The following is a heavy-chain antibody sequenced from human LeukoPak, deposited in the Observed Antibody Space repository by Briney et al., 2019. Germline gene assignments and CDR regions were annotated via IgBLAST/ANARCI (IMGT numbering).Heavy chain of an antibody. CDR1: GGSFSGYY. D-gene: IGHD3-10*01. CDR3: ARHFPFGSGIVQREPFDY. J-gene: IGHJ4*02. Sequence: PSETLSLTCAGYGGSFSGYYWSWIRQPPGKGLEWIGEINHSGGTNYNPSLKSRVTISVDTSKNQFSLKLSSVTAADTAVYYCARHFPFGSGIVQREPFDYWGQGTLVTVSS. CDR2: INHSGGT. V-gene: IGHV4-34*01.